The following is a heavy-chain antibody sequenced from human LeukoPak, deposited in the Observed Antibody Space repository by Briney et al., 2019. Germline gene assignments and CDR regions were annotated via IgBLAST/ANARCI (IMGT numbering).Heavy chain of an antibody. Sequence: SETLSHTCAVSGGSISSSNWWSWVRQPPGKGLEWIGEIYHSGSTNYNPSLKSRVTVSVDKSKNQFSLKLSSVTAADTAVYYCARQHIVVVTSWFDPWGQGTLVTVSS. CDR1: GGSISSSNW. J-gene: IGHJ5*02. CDR2: IYHSGST. D-gene: IGHD2-21*02. V-gene: IGHV4-4*02. CDR3: ARQHIVVVTSWFDP.